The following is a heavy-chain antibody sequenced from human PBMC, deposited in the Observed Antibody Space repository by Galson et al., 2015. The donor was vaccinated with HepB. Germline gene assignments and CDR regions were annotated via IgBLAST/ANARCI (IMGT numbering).Heavy chain of an antibody. D-gene: IGHD3-22*01. V-gene: IGHV3-48*04. CDR1: GFTFSSHS. CDR2: ISTSGGTI. Sequence: SLRLSCAASGFTFSSHSMNWVRQAPGKGLEWLSYISTSGGTIYYADSVRGRFTISRDNAKNSLYLQMNSLRAEDTAVYYCARNYYDDNGYYYFYLHYWGQGTLVTVSS. J-gene: IGHJ4*02. CDR3: ARNYYDDNGYYYFYLHY.